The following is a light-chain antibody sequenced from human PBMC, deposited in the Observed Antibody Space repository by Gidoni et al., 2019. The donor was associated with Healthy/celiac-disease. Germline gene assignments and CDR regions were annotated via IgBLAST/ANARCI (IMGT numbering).Light chain of an antibody. Sequence: EIVLTQSPGTLSLSPGERATLSCRASQSVSSSYLAGYQQKPGQAPRLLIYGASRRATGIPDRVSGSGSGTDFTLTISRLEPEEFAVYYCQQYGSSRTFGQGTKVEIK. CDR2: GAS. CDR3: QQYGSSRT. V-gene: IGKV3-20*01. J-gene: IGKJ1*01. CDR1: QSVSSSY.